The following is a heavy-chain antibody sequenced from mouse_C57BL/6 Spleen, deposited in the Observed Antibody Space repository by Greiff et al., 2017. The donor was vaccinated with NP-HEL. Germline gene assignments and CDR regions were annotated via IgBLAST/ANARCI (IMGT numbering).Heavy chain of an antibody. J-gene: IGHJ4*01. CDR1: GYTFTSYW. CDR3: ERREHYSMDY. Sequence: QVQLQQPGAELVRPGTSVKLSCKASGYTFTSYWMHWVKQRPGQGLEWIGVIDPSDSYTNYNEKFKGKATLTVDKSSSTAYMQLSSLTSEDSAVDYCERREHYSMDYWGQGTSVTVSS. D-gene: IGHD1-2*01. CDR2: IDPSDSYT. V-gene: IGHV1-59*01.